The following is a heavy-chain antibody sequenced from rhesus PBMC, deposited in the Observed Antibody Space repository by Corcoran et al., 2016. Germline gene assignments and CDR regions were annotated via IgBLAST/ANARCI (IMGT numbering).Heavy chain of an antibody. CDR3: TAYGSIYGSLDF. D-gene: IGHD4-29*01. CDR1: GLTFSNFW. V-gene: IGHV3-16*01. Sequence: VQLVESGGALVQAGGSLRLSCAASGLTFSNFWTNWVRQATGKGLEWVGFIKNQADGGTAAYAESVKGRFAISRDDSRNTLYLQMNSLKTEDTAFYYCTAYGSIYGSLDFWGRGVLVTVSS. J-gene: IGHJ5-2*02. CDR2: IKNQADGGTA.